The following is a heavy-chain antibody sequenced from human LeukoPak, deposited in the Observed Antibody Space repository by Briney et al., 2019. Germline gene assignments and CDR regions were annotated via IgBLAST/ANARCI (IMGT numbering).Heavy chain of an antibody. V-gene: IGHV3-21*01. D-gene: IGHD1-1*01. CDR1: GFTFSSYS. CDR3: ATLDRTTDAFDI. CDR2: ISSSSSYI. Sequence: PGGSLRLSCAASGFTFSSYSMNWVRQAPGKGLEWVSSISSSSSYIYYADSVKGRFTISRDNAKNSLYLQMNSLRAEDTAVYYCATLDRTTDAFDIWGQGTMVTVSS. J-gene: IGHJ3*02.